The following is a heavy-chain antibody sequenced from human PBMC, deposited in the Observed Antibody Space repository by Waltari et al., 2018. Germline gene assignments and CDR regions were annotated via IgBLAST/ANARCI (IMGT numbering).Heavy chain of an antibody. CDR3: ARGPHRNRLEVRNNNYGMDV. CDR1: GGSFRGYY. J-gene: IGHJ6*02. V-gene: IGHV4-34*01. CDR2: INHSGST. D-gene: IGHD5-12*01. Sequence: QVQLQQWGAGLLKPSETLSLTCAVYGGSFRGYYWTWIRQPPGKGLGWSGEINHSGSTKPDPSLKSRVTTSVDTSKKQVSLKLRSVTAADTAVYYCARGPHRNRLEVRNNNYGMDVWGQGTTVTVSS.